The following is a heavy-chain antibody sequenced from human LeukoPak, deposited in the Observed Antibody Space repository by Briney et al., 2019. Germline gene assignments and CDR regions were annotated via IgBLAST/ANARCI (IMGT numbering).Heavy chain of an antibody. CDR1: GFIFSDYA. CDR2: VSGSGSST. D-gene: IGHD3-3*01. Sequence: PGGSLRLSCAASGFIFSDYAMHWVRQAPGKGLEWVSTVSGSGSSTYYADSVKGRFTISRDNSKNTLYVQMNSLRAEDTAVYYCARDFWSAYYTSNFFDYWGQGTLLTVSS. J-gene: IGHJ4*02. V-gene: IGHV3-23*01. CDR3: ARDFWSAYYTSNFFDY.